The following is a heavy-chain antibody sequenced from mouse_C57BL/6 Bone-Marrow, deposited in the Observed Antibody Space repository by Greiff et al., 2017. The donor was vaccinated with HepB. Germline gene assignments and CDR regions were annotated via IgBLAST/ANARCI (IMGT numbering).Heavy chain of an antibody. D-gene: IGHD2-9*01. CDR3: ASPLIWLRRDAMDY. CDR1: GFTFSSYG. V-gene: IGHV5-6*01. J-gene: IGHJ4*01. CDR2: ISSGGSYT. Sequence: EVKLMESGGDLVKPGGSLKLSCAASGFTFSSYGMSWVRQTPDKRLEWVATISSGGSYTYYPDSVKGRFTISRDNAKNTLYLQMSSLKSEDTAMYYCASPLIWLRRDAMDYWGQGTSVTVSS.